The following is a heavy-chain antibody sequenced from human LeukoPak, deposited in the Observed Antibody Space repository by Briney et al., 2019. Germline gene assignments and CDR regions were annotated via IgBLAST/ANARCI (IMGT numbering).Heavy chain of an antibody. J-gene: IGHJ4*02. D-gene: IGHD1-1*01. CDR1: GGSMNSGGFS. CDR2: IFNGGST. CDR3: VRGTGGR. Sequence: PSETLSITCTVSGGSMNSGGFSWSWIRQPPGKGLEWIGYIFNGGSTFYNPSLQSRVTMSADMSRNQFSLELNSVTAADTAVYYCVRGTGGRWGQGILVTVSS. V-gene: IGHV4-30-2*01.